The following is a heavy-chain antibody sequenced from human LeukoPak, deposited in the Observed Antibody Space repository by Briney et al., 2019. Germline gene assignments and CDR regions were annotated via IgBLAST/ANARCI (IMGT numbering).Heavy chain of an antibody. Sequence: GGSLRLSCAASRFTFSSYGMHWVRQAPGKGLEWVAVISYDGRNKYYGDSVKGRFTISRDNSKNTLYLQMNSLRTDDTAVYYCAATHYDFWSGHDNWFDPWGQGTLVTVSS. CDR3: AATHYDFWSGHDNWFDP. D-gene: IGHD3-3*01. J-gene: IGHJ5*02. V-gene: IGHV3-30*03. CDR2: ISYDGRNK. CDR1: RFTFSSYG.